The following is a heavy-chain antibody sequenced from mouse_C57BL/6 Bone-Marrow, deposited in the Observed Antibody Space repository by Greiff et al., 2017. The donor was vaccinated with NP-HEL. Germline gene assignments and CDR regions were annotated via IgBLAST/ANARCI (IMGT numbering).Heavy chain of an antibody. V-gene: IGHV1-54*01. CDR1: GYAFTNYL. D-gene: IGHD2-3*01. J-gene: IGHJ4*01. CDR2: INPGSGGT. CDR3: ARDGYYFYYYAMDY. Sequence: LVESGAELVRPGTSVKVSCKASGYAFTNYLIEWVKQRPGQGLEWIGVINPGSGGTNYNEKFKGKATLTADKSSSTAYMQLSSLTSEDSAVYFCARDGYYFYYYAMDYWGQGTSVTVSS.